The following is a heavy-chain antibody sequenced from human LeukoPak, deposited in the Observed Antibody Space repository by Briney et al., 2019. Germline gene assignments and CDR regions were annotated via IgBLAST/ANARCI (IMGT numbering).Heavy chain of an antibody. J-gene: IGHJ6*02. D-gene: IGHD3-16*01. CDR2: IIPIFGTA. CDR3: TTRACHAGGCSSSFYYYYGLHF. Sequence: SVKVSCKASGNSISNYAVSWVRQAPGQGFEWMGGIIPIFGTADYAQKFQGRVTITADQSTSTTYMALSSLKSEDTATYYCTTRACHAGGCSSSFYYYYGLHFWGRGTTVSVSS. CDR1: GNSISNYA. V-gene: IGHV1-69*13.